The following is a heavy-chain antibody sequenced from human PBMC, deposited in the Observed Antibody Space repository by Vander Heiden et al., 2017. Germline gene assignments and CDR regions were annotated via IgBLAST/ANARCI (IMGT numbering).Heavy chain of an antibody. D-gene: IGHD6-13*01. CDR2: MNPNSGNT. J-gene: IGHJ4*02. CDR3: ARGDSSSWEFDY. Sequence: QVQLVQSGAEVKKPGASVKVSCKASGSTSTSYDINWVRQATGQGLEWLGWMNPNSGNTGYAQKFQGRVTMTRNTSISTAYMELSSLRSEDTAVYYCARGDSSSWEFDYWGQGTLVTVSS. CDR1: GSTSTSYD. V-gene: IGHV1-8*01.